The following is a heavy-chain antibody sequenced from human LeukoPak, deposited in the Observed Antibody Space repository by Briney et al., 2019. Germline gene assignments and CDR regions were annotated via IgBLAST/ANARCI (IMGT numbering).Heavy chain of an antibody. CDR2: INHSGST. Sequence: SETLSLTCAVYGGSFSGYYWSWIRQPPGKGLEWIGEINHSGSTNYNPSLKSRVTISVDTSKNQFSLKLSSVTAADTAVYYCARGPADYGDYPFTFDYWGQGTLVTVSS. CDR1: GGSFSGYY. V-gene: IGHV4-34*01. J-gene: IGHJ4*02. D-gene: IGHD4-17*01. CDR3: ARGPADYGDYPFTFDY.